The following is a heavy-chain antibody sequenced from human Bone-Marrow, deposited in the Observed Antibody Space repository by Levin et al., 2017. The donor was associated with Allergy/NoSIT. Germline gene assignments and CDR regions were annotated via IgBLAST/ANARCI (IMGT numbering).Heavy chain of an antibody. J-gene: IGHJ6*02. CDR3: AKDQGTSGYHTVHYYYNGMDV. CDR2: ISGGAGSA. Sequence: GESLKISCAASGFTFSSFAMTWVRQTPGKGLEWVSAISGGAGSAYYADSVKGRFTISRDNSKNTLYLQMDSLTAEDTAVYYCAKDQGTSGYHTVHYYYNGMDVWGQGTTVTVSS. V-gene: IGHV3-23*01. D-gene: IGHD3-22*01. CDR1: GFTFSSFA.